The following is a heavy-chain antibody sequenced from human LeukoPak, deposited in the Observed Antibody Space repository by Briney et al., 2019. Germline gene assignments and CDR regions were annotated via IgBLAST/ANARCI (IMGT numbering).Heavy chain of an antibody. CDR3: ARRRYYDGSGYLE. J-gene: IGHJ1*01. CDR2: IYYSGRT. Sequence: PSETLSLTCSVSGDSVSRSDSYWDWIRQPPGKGLEWIGTIYYSGRTYYSPSLKGRVTMSVDPSNNQFSLNLRSVTAADTALYYCARRRYYDGSGYLEWGQGTLLSVSS. V-gene: IGHV4-39*01. CDR1: GDSVSRSDSY. D-gene: IGHD3-22*01.